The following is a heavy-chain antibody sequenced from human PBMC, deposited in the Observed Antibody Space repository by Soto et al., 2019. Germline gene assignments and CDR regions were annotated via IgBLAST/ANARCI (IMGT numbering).Heavy chain of an antibody. J-gene: IGHJ4*02. CDR2: IGSSGSYI. Sequence: GGSLRLSCAASGFTFSSYNMNWVRQAPGRGLEWVSSIGSSGSYIYYADSVKGRFTISRDNAKNSLYLKMNSLRADDTAVYYCARDVSTRFDYWGQGTLVTVSS. V-gene: IGHV3-21*01. CDR1: GFTFSSYN. D-gene: IGHD2-2*01. CDR3: ARDVSTRFDY.